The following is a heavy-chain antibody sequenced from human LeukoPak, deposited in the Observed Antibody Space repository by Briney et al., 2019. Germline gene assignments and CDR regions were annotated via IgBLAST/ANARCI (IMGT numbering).Heavy chain of an antibody. Sequence: GGSLRLSCAASGFTFSSYGMHWVRQAPGKGLEWVAVIWYDGSNKYYADSVKGRFTVSRDNSKNTLYLQMNSLRAEDTAVYYCAKDIDYSSPTYYFDYWGQGTLVTVSS. J-gene: IGHJ4*02. V-gene: IGHV3-33*06. D-gene: IGHD4-11*01. CDR3: AKDIDYSSPTYYFDY. CDR1: GFTFSSYG. CDR2: IWYDGSNK.